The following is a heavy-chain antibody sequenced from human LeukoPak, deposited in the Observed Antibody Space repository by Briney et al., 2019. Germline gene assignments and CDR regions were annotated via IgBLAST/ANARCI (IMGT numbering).Heavy chain of an antibody. CDR1: GGTFSSYA. V-gene: IGHV1-69*13. J-gene: IGHJ6*03. CDR2: IIPIFDTT. Sequence: SVKLSCKASGGTFSSYAISWVRQAPGQGLEWMGGIIPIFDTTNYAQKFQGRVTITADESTSTAYMELSSLRSEDTTVYYCARGGAYYYYMDVWGKGTTVTVSS. CDR3: ARGGAYYYYMDV. D-gene: IGHD4/OR15-4a*01.